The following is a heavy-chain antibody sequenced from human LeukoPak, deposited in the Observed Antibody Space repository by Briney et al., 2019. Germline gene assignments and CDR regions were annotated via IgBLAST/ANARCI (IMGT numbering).Heavy chain of an antibody. V-gene: IGHV1-18*01. CDR3: ARWAPSGIAVATFDY. J-gene: IGHJ4*02. CDR2: ISAYNGNT. D-gene: IGHD6-19*01. Sequence: ASVKVSCKASGYTFTSYGISWVRQAPGQGLEWMGWISAYNGNTNYAQKLQGRVTMTTDTSTSTAYMELRSLRSDDTAVYYCARWAPSGIAVATFDYWGQGTLVTVSS. CDR1: GYTFTSYG.